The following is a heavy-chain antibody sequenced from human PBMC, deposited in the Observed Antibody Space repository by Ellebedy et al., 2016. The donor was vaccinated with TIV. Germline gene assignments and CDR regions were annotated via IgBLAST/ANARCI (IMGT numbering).Heavy chain of an antibody. CDR2: IFHNGIT. Sequence: GSLRLSXTVSGGSISSNRFWSWVRQSPGQGLEWIGEIFHNGITNFNPSLKSRVSISLDNSKNTFSLRLTSVTAADTAFYFCAATSVRLTFFDFWGKGSLVTVSS. CDR1: GGSISSNRF. V-gene: IGHV4-4*01. D-gene: IGHD3-16*01. CDR3: AATSVRLTFFDF. J-gene: IGHJ4*02.